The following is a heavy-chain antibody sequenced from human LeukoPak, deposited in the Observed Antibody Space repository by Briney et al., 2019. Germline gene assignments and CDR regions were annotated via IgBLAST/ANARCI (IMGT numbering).Heavy chain of an antibody. J-gene: IGHJ4*02. V-gene: IGHV1-2*02. CDR3: ARARGYSYGYYFDY. Sequence: ASVKVSCKASGYTFTDYYMHWVRQAPGQGLEWMGWINPNSGGTNYAQKLQGRVTMTRDTSISTAYMEMSRLRSDDTAVYYCARARGYSYGYYFDYWGQGTLVTVSS. CDR2: INPNSGGT. CDR1: GYTFTDYY. D-gene: IGHD5-18*01.